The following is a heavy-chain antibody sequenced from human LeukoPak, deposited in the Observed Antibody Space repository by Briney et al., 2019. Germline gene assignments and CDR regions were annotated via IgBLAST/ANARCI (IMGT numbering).Heavy chain of an antibody. V-gene: IGHV1-69*04. D-gene: IGHD2-2*01. CDR1: GGTFSSYA. J-gene: IGHJ5*02. Sequence: SVKVSCKASGGTFSSYAISWVRQAPGQGLEWMGRIIPILGIANYAQKFQGRVTITADKSTSTAYMELSSLRSEDTAVYYCARDQPLVVVVPAAIDGWFDPWGQGTLVTVSS. CDR2: IIPILGIA. CDR3: ARDQPLVVVVPAAIDGWFDP.